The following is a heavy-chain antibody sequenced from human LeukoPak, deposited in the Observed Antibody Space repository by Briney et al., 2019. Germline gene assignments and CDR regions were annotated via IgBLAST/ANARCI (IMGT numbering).Heavy chain of an antibody. J-gene: IGHJ4*02. D-gene: IGHD3-22*01. V-gene: IGHV1-24*01. CDR1: GYTLTELS. Sequence: ASVKVSCKVPGYTLTELSMHWVRQAPGKGLEWMGGFDPEDGETIYAQKFQGRVTMTEDTSTDTAYMELSSLRSEDTAVYYCATVGDSSGYLGYFDYWGQGTLVTVSS. CDR3: ATVGDSSGYLGYFDY. CDR2: FDPEDGET.